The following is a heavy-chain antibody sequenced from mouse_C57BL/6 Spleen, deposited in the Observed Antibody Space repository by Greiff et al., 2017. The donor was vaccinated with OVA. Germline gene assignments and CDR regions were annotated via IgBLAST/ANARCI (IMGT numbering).Heavy chain of an antibody. D-gene: IGHD2-1*01. J-gene: IGHJ1*03. Sequence: QLQLQQSGAELVRPGASVKLSCKASGYTFTDYHINWVKQRPGKGLEWIARIYPGSGNTYYNEKFKGKATLTAEKSSSTAYTKLSSLTSEDSAVYFCESSGGNHYYFDVWGRGTTVTVSS. CDR1: GYTFTDYH. CDR3: ESSGGNHYYFDV. CDR2: IYPGSGNT. V-gene: IGHV1-76*01.